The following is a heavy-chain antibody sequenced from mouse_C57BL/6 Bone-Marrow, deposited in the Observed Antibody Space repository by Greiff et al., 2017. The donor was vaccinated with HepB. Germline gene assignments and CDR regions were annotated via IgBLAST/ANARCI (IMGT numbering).Heavy chain of an antibody. Sequence: EVQLQQSGAELVRPGASVKLSCTASGFNIKDDYMHWVKQRPEQGLEWIGWIDPENGDTEYASKFQGKATITADTSSNTAYLQLSSLTSEDTAVYYSTTHAYVGYPYNFVDWGQGTTLTDSP. V-gene: IGHV14-4*01. CDR3: TTHAYVGYPYNFVD. D-gene: IGHD2-10*02. J-gene: IGHJ2*01. CDR2: IDPENGDT. CDR1: GFNIKDDY.